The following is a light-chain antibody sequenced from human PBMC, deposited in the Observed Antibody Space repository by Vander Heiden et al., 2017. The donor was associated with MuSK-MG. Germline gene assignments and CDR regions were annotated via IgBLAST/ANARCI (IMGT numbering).Light chain of an antibody. J-gene: IGLJ2*01. Sequence: QSVLTQPPSVSGAPGQRVTISCTGSSSNIGAGYDVHWYPQLPGTAPKLLIYGNSNRPSGVPDRFSGSKSGTSASLAITGLQAEEEADYYCQSYDSSLSGYVVFGGGTKLTVL. CDR3: QSYDSSLSGYVV. CDR1: SSNIGAGYD. CDR2: GNS. V-gene: IGLV1-40*01.